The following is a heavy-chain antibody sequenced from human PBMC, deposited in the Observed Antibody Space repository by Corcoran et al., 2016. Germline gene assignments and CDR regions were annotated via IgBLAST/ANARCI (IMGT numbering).Heavy chain of an antibody. V-gene: IGHV3-48*02. CDR2: ISSGSSTI. Sequence: VQLVESGGGLVQPGGSLRLSCAASGFTFSNYNMNWVRQAPGKGLEWVAYISSGSSTIYYADSVKGRFTISRDNAKDSLSLQMNSLRDEVPAVYYCAGDRYGYCFDYWGQGTLVTVSS. CDR1: GFTFSNYN. D-gene: IGHD5-18*01. J-gene: IGHJ4*02. CDR3: AGDRYGYCFDY.